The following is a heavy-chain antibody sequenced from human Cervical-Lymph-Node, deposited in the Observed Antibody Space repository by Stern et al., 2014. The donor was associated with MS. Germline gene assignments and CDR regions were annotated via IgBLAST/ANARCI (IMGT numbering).Heavy chain of an antibody. V-gene: IGHV3-33*01. CDR2: IWYDGSNP. J-gene: IGHJ4*02. CDR1: GFSFSRYA. CDR3: ASAYSSSHYYFDY. Sequence: VNLVDSGGGVVQPGRSLRLSCAASGFSFSRYAMHWVRQAPGKGLEWVALIWYDGSNPYYADSVTGRFTISRDNFKNTLYLQMNSLRAEDTAVYYCASAYSSSHYYFDYWGQGTLVTVSS. D-gene: IGHD6-13*01.